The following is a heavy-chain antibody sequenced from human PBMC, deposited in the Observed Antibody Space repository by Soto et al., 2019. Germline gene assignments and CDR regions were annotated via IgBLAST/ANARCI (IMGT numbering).Heavy chain of an antibody. Sequence: ASVKVSCKASGITFSTYAIHWVRQAPGQRLEWMGWINAGNGNTRYSQKIQGRVTLTRDTSASTAYMDLSSLSSEDTAIYYCARAISGYVTWGQGTLVTVSS. J-gene: IGHJ5*02. CDR2: INAGNGNT. CDR1: GITFSTYA. D-gene: IGHD5-12*01. V-gene: IGHV1-3*01. CDR3: ARAISGYVT.